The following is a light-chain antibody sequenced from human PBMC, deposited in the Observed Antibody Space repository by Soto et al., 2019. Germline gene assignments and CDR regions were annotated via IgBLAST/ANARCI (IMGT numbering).Light chain of an antibody. CDR3: QQYGSSPLT. Sequence: EIVLTQSPGTLSLSPGERATLSCRASQSISSSYLAWYQQRPGQAPRLLIYGASSRATGIPDRFSGSGAGTDFTLTISRLEPEDCALYYCQQYGSSPLTCGGGTKVEIK. CDR1: QSISSSY. V-gene: IGKV3-20*01. J-gene: IGKJ4*01. CDR2: GAS.